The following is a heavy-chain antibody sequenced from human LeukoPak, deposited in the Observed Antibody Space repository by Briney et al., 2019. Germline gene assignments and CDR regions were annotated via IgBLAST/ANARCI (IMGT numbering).Heavy chain of an antibody. CDR3: ARDNNKDFWSGYSNPDFDY. D-gene: IGHD3-3*01. CDR2: INPNSGGT. J-gene: IGHJ4*02. CDR1: GYTFTGYY. V-gene: IGHV1-2*02. Sequence: ASVKVSCKASGYTFTGYYMHWVRQAPGQGLEWMGWINPNSGGTNYAQKFQGRVTMTRDTSISTAYTELSRLRSDDTAVYYCARDNNKDFWSGYSNPDFDYWGQGTLVTVSS.